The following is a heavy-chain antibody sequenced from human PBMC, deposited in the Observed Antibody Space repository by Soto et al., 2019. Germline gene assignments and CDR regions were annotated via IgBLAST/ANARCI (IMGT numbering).Heavy chain of an antibody. V-gene: IGHV3-23*01. CDR3: AKDRPSIAVAGPPPSLWYFQH. D-gene: IGHD6-19*01. CDR1: GFTFSSYA. J-gene: IGHJ1*01. CDR2: ISGSGGST. Sequence: EVQLLESGGGLVQPGGSLRLSCAASGFTFSSYAMSWVRQAPGKGLECVSAISGSGGSTYYADSVKGRFTISRDNSKNTLYLQMNSLRAADTAVYYCAKDRPSIAVAGPPPSLWYFQHWGQCTLVTVSS.